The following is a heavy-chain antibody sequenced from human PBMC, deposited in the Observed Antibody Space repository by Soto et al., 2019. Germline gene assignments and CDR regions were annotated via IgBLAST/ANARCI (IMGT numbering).Heavy chain of an antibody. CDR1: GFTFSSYG. V-gene: IGHV3-30*18. CDR3: AKGDPQYYYDSSGYYPLFDY. D-gene: IGHD3-22*01. CDR2: ISYDGSNK. J-gene: IGHJ4*02. Sequence: VGSLRLSCAASGFTFSSYGMHWVRQAPGKGLEWVAVISYDGSNKYYADSVKGRFTISRDNSKNTLYLQMNSLRAEDTAVYYCAKGDPQYYYDSSGYYPLFDYWGQGTLVTVSS.